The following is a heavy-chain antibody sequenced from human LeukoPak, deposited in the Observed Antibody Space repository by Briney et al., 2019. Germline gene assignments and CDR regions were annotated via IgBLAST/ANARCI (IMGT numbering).Heavy chain of an antibody. CDR2: ISYDGSNK. Sequence: GGPLRLSCAASGFSFSSYDRRGVRQAPGEGLGWVAVISYDGSNKRNPASEKGLFIISGDNSKNTVHLQMTSMRTEDASVYYGAKESTLMYFVCWGQGALGTVSS. J-gene: IGHJ4*02. CDR1: GFSFSSYD. V-gene: IGHV3-30*18. CDR3: AKESTLMYFVC.